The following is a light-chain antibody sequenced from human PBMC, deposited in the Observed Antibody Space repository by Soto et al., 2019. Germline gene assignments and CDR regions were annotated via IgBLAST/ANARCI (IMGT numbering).Light chain of an antibody. CDR2: GAS. J-gene: IGKJ4*01. CDR1: QSVSSVF. V-gene: IGKV3-20*01. Sequence: EFVLTQSPSTLSLSPGERATLSCRASQSVSSVFLAWYQQKPGQPPRLLIYGASTRGSGIPDRFSGSGSGTDFTLTISRLEPEDFAVHYCQHYGSSPLLAFGGGTKVDIK. CDR3: QHYGSSPLLA.